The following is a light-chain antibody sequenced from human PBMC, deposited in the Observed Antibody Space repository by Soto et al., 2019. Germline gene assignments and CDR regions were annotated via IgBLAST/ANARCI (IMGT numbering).Light chain of an antibody. J-gene: IGKJ2*01. Sequence: EIEMTQSPATLSVTPGERATLSCRASQSVSSNLAWYQQKPGQAPRLLMYGASTRATGIPARFSGSGSGTEFTLTISSLQSEDFAVYYCQQYNNWPPYIFGQGTKLEIK. V-gene: IGKV3-15*01. CDR2: GAS. CDR3: QQYNNWPPYI. CDR1: QSVSSN.